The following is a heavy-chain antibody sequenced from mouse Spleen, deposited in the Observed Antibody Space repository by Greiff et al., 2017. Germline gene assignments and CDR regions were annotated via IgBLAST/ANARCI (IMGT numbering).Heavy chain of an antibody. CDR2: IDPETGGT. V-gene: IGHV1-15*01. CDR1: GYTFTDYE. Sequence: VQLQESGAELVRPGASVTLSCKASGYTFTDYEMHWVKQTPVHGLEWIGAIDPETGGTAYNQKFKGKAILTADKSSSTAYMELRSLTSEDSAVYYCTRLRQLGFAYWGQGTLVTVSA. CDR3: TRLRQLGFAY. D-gene: IGHD3-2*01. J-gene: IGHJ3*01.